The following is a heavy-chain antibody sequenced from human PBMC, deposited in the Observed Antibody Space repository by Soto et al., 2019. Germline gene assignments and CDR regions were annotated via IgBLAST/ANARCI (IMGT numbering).Heavy chain of an antibody. V-gene: IGHV1-69*01. CDR3: ARDTNNYDSSGYYYIPYFDY. J-gene: IGHJ4*02. CDR1: GGTFSSYA. D-gene: IGHD3-22*01. Sequence: QVQLVQSGAEVKKPGSSVKVSCKASGGTFSSYAISWVRQAPGQGLEWMGGIIPIFGTAIYAQKFQGRVTITADESTSTAYMELSSLRSEDTAVYYCARDTNNYDSSGYYYIPYFDYWGQGTLVTVSS. CDR2: IIPIFGTA.